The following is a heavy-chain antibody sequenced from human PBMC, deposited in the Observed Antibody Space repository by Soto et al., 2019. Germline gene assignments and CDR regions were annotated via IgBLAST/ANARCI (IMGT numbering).Heavy chain of an antibody. CDR1: GVTFNKYA. J-gene: IGHJ4*02. D-gene: IGHD5-18*01. V-gene: IGHV3-23*01. Sequence: GGSLRLSCAASGVTFNKYALNWGRQAPGKGLEWVSGISGSGTGTYYADSVKGRFTISRDNSKSTVYLHMNSLRADDTAIYYCAKEGGGGAAMVTSYFDYWGQGTLDTVSS. CDR3: AKEGGGGAAMVTSYFDY. CDR2: ISGSGTGT.